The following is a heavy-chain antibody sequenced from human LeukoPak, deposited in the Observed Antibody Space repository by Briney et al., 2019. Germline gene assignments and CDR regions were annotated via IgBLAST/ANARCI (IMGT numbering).Heavy chain of an antibody. V-gene: IGHV4-39*01. Sequence: PSETLSLTCTVSGVSISSNSYYWGWIRQPPGKGLEWIGSIYYSGSTYYNPSLESRVTISVDTSKNQFSLKLSSVTAADTAVYYCARNKYYYGSGNYGVPNWFDPWGQGTVVTVSS. CDR2: IYYSGST. J-gene: IGHJ5*02. CDR3: ARNKYYYGSGNYGVPNWFDP. D-gene: IGHD3-10*01. CDR1: GVSISSNSYY.